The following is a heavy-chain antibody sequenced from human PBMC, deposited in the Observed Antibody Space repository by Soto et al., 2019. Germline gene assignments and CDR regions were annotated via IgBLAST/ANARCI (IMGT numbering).Heavy chain of an antibody. D-gene: IGHD6-6*01. Sequence: GGSLILPCAASGCTLSSSAMSWVCQAPGKGLEWVSAISGSGGSTYYADSVKGRFTISRDNSKNTLYLQMNSLRAEDTAVYYCARGHASSSHTRHRFDPWGQGTLVTVSS. CDR3: ARGHASSSHTRHRFDP. CDR2: ISGSGGST. CDR1: GCTLSSSA. V-gene: IGHV3-23*01. J-gene: IGHJ5*02.